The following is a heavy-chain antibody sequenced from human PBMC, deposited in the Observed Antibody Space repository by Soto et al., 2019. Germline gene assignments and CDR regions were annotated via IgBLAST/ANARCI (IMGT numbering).Heavy chain of an antibody. CDR2: IIPIFGTA. J-gene: IGHJ6*02. CDR1: GGTFSSYA. V-gene: IGHV1-69*13. D-gene: IGHD1-1*01. Sequence: GTSVKVSCKASGGTFSSYAISWVRQAPGQGLEWIGGIIPIFGTANYAQKFQGRVTITADESTSTAYMELSSLRSEDTAVYYCASFEMEAKYYYYYYGMDVWGQGTTVTVSS. CDR3: ASFEMEAKYYYYYYGMDV.